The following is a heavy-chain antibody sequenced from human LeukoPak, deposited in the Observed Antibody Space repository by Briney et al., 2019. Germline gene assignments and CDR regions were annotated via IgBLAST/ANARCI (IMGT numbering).Heavy chain of an antibody. J-gene: IGHJ4*02. CDR2: IKSKTDGGTT. CDR3: TTDPSLVVVPAAMFLAGY. CDR1: GFTFSNAW. Sequence: GGSLRLSCAASGFTFSNAWMSWVRQAPGKGLEWVGRIKSKTDGGTTDYAAPVKGRFTISRDDSKNTLYLQMNSLKTEDTAVYYCTTDPSLVVVPAAMFLAGYWGQGTLVTVSS. D-gene: IGHD2-2*01. V-gene: IGHV3-15*01.